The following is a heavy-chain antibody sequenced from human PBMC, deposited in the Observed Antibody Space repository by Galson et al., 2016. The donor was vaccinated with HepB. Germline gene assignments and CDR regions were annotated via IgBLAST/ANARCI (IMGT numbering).Heavy chain of an antibody. V-gene: IGHV3-30-3*01. CDR1: GFTFSSYA. D-gene: IGHD5-24*01. CDR2: ISYHGNRI. CDR3: ARDAERDGYSHFDY. Sequence: SLRLSCAASGFTFSSYAVHWVRQAPGKGLEWVAVISYHGNRIYYADSVKGRFTISRDNSKNTLYLQMDSLRSEDTAVYYCARDAERDGYSHFDYWGQGTLITVSS. J-gene: IGHJ4*02.